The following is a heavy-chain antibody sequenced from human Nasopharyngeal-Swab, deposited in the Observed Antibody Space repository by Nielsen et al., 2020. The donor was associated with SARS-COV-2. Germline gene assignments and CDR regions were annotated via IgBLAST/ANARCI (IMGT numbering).Heavy chain of an antibody. V-gene: IGHV3-43*01. CDR1: GFSFDDYT. Sequence: GESLKISCAASGFSFDDYTMHWVHQAPGKGLEWVSLISWDGGNTYYADSVRGRFTISRDNSKNSLYLQMNSLRTEDTALYYCAKDSYSSGWIDYWGQGTLVTVSS. D-gene: IGHD6-19*01. CDR3: AKDSYSSGWIDY. J-gene: IGHJ4*02. CDR2: ISWDGGNT.